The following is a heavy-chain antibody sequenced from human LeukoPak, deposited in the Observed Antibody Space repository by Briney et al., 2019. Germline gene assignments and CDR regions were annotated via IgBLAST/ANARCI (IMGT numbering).Heavy chain of an antibody. J-gene: IGHJ4*02. CDR1: GFTFSSYA. Sequence: PGGSLRLSCAASGFTFSSYAMHWVRQAPGKGLEWVAVISYDGSNKYYADSVKGRFTISRDNSKNTLYLQMNSLRAEDTAVYYCASTQGPGVLVPAATDDSWGKGTRVTVPS. V-gene: IGHV3-30-3*01. D-gene: IGHD2-2*01. CDR2: ISYDGSNK. CDR3: ASTQGPGVLVPAATDDS.